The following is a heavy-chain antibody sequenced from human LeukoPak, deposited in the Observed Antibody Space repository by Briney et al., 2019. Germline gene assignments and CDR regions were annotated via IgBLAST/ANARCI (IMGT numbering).Heavy chain of an antibody. J-gene: IGHJ3*02. D-gene: IGHD3-16*01. Sequence: GASVNVSCTASGYTFTSYGISCVRQAPGQGVEWMGWISAYNGNTNYAQKLQGRVTMTTDTSTSTAYMELRSLRSDDTAVYYCARLKGGAGAFDIWGQGTMVTVSS. CDR2: ISAYNGNT. V-gene: IGHV1-18*01. CDR3: ARLKGGAGAFDI. CDR1: GYTFTSYG.